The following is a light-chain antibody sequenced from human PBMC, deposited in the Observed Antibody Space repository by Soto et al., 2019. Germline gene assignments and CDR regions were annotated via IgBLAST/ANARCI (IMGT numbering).Light chain of an antibody. V-gene: IGKV1-39*01. Sequence: DIQMTQSPSSLSASVGDRVTITCQASQSISSYLNWYQQKPGKAPKLLIYAASSLESGVPSRFSGSGSGTDFTLTISSLQHEDLATYYCQQSYSTTWTFGQGTKVDIK. CDR3: QQSYSTTWT. CDR2: AAS. CDR1: QSISSY. J-gene: IGKJ1*01.